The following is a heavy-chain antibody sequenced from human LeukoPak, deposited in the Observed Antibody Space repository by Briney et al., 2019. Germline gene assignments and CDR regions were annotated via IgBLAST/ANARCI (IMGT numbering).Heavy chain of an antibody. CDR2: ISYDGSNK. Sequence: GGSLRLSCAASGFTFSSYAMHWVRQAPGKGLEWVAVISYDGSNKYYADSVKGRFTISRDNSKNTLYLQMNSLRAEDTAVYYCARGPMNYCSSTSCFLYNWFDPWGQGTLVTVSS. CDR1: GFTFSSYA. V-gene: IGHV3-30-3*01. CDR3: ARGPMNYCSSTSCFLYNWFDP. J-gene: IGHJ5*02. D-gene: IGHD2-2*01.